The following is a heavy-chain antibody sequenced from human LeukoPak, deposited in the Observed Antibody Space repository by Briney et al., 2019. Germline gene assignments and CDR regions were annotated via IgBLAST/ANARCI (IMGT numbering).Heavy chain of an antibody. CDR3: ARDKGGSSSLDY. CDR1: SGSIRSYY. V-gene: IGHV4-4*07. CDR2: IYSTGST. Sequence: SETVSLTCSVSSGSIRSYYWNWIRQPAGQGLEWIGRIYSTGSTNYNPSLKSRVTMSIDTSKKQFSLKVNSVTAADTAVNYCARDKGGSSSLDYWGQGTLVTVSS. D-gene: IGHD6-13*01. J-gene: IGHJ4*02.